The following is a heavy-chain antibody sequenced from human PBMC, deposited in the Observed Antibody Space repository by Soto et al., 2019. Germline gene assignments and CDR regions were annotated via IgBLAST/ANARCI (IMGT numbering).Heavy chain of an antibody. D-gene: IGHD6-13*01. CDR2: IKSKTDGGTR. V-gene: IGHV3-15*01. J-gene: IGHJ3*02. CDR1: GFTFSNAW. CDR3: TTTSGYSSSWYDAFDI. Sequence: GGSLRLSCAASGFTFSNAWMSWVRQAPGKGLEWVGRIKSKTDGGTRDYAAPVKGRFTISRNDSKNTLYLQMNSLKTEDTAVYYCTTTSGYSSSWYDAFDIWGQGTMVTVSS.